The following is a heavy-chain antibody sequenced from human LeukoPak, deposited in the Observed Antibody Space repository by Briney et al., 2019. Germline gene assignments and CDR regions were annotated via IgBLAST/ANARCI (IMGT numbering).Heavy chain of an antibody. CDR3: AKGRNYYGSESYALNWFDP. CDR2: ISGSGGST. V-gene: IGHV3-23*01. J-gene: IGHJ5*02. Sequence: GGALRLSCAASGFTLSDYHMNWVRKAPGKGMEWVSVISGSGGSTYYADSVKGRFIISRDNSKNTLYLQMNSIRAGATPVYYSAKGRNYYGSESYALNWFDPWSQGTLVTVSS. CDR1: GFTLSDYH. D-gene: IGHD3-10*01.